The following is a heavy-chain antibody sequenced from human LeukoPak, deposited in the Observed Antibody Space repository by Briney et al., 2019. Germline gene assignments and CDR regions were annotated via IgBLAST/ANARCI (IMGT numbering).Heavy chain of an antibody. V-gene: IGHV3-23*01. CDR2: ISGSGGGT. D-gene: IGHD2-15*01. Sequence: RAGGSLRLSCAASGFTFSSYAMSWVRQPPGKGLEWVSTISGSGGGTYYADSVKGRFTISRDNSKNTLYLQMNSLRPEDTAVYYCAGYFCSGGSCYRYFDYWGQGTLVTVSS. J-gene: IGHJ4*02. CDR3: AGYFCSGGSCYRYFDY. CDR1: GFTFSSYA.